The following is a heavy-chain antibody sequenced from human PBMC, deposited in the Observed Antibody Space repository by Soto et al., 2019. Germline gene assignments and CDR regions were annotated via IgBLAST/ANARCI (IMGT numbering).Heavy chain of an antibody. CDR2: INAGKGST. CDR1: GYTLSNYA. CDR3: TRVHYDSSGYALDI. J-gene: IGHJ3*02. Sequence: QVQLVQSGAEVKKPGASVKVSCRASGYTLSNYAMHWVRQAPGQWLEWMGWINAGKGSTKYSQKFQGRVTITMDTFATRAYMELSSLRSEDTAVYYCTRVHYDSSGYALDIWCQGTRVSVSS. V-gene: IGHV1-3*01. D-gene: IGHD3-22*01.